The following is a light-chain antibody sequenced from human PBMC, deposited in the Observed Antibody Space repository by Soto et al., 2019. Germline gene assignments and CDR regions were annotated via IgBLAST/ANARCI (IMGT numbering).Light chain of an antibody. CDR3: QQYVSSPRT. Sequence: EIVLTQSPGTLSLSLGERATLSCRASQSVNSNFLAWYQQKPGQAPRLLIYAASSRATGIPDRFSGSGSGTDFTLTISRLEPEDFAVYYCQQYVSSPRTFGQGTKVEIK. J-gene: IGKJ1*01. CDR2: AAS. CDR1: QSVNSNF. V-gene: IGKV3-20*01.